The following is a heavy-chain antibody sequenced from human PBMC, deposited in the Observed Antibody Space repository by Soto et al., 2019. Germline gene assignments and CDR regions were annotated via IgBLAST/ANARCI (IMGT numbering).Heavy chain of an antibody. J-gene: IGHJ5*02. CDR1: GYTFTSYD. Sequence: QVQLVQSGAEVKKPGASVKVSCKASGYTFTSYDINWVRQATGQGLEWMGWMNPNSGNTGYAQKFQGRVTMTRNTSISTAYMELSSLRSEDTAVYYCARAAQTYYYDSSGYWWFDPWGQGTLVTVSS. V-gene: IGHV1-8*01. CDR3: ARAAQTYYYDSSGYWWFDP. CDR2: MNPNSGNT. D-gene: IGHD3-22*01.